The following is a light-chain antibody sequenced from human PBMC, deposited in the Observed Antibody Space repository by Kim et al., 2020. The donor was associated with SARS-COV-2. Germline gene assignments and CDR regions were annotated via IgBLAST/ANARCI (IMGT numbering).Light chain of an antibody. CDR3: QQYNNWPSYR. V-gene: IGKV3-15*01. CDR2: GAS. CDR1: QRVSSN. Sequence: VTPGGGATHPWRARQRVSSNLAWYQQKPGQAPRPPVYGASTRATGIPDRFSGSGSGTEFTLTNSSLQSEDFAVYYWQQYNNWPSYRFGQGTKLEI. J-gene: IGKJ2*03.